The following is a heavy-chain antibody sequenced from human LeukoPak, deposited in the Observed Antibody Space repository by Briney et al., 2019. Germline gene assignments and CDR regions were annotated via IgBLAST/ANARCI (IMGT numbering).Heavy chain of an antibody. D-gene: IGHD6-19*01. J-gene: IGHJ4*02. CDR3: ARGRYSSGWPVGDY. Sequence: ASVKVSCKASGYSFTSYGISWVRQAPGQGLEWMGWISTYAGNTNYAQKVQDRVTMTTDSSTSTAYMELRSLRSEDTAVYYCARGRYSSGWPVGDYWGQGTLVTVSS. CDR1: GYSFTSYG. CDR2: ISTYAGNT. V-gene: IGHV1-18*04.